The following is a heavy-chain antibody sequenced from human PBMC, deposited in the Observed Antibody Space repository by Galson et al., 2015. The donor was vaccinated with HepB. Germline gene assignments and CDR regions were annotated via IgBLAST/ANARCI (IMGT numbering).Heavy chain of an antibody. Sequence: SVKVSCKASGYTFTSYGISWVRQAPGQGLEWMGWISAYNGNTNYAQKLQGRVTMTTDTSTSTAYMELRSLRSDDTAVYYCARDGRLGAFSSGSTNYFDYWGQGTLVTVSS. D-gene: IGHD3-22*01. CDR2: ISAYNGNT. CDR3: ARDGRLGAFSSGSTNYFDY. J-gene: IGHJ4*02. V-gene: IGHV1-18*01. CDR1: GYTFTSYG.